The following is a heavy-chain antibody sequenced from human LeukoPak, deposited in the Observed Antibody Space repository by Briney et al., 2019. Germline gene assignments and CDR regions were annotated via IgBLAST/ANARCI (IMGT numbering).Heavy chain of an antibody. Sequence: ASVKVSCKASGYTFTGYYMHWVRQAPGQGLEWMGWINPNSGNTGYAQKFQGRVTMTRNTSISTAYMELSSLRSEDTAVYYCARSPLGYCSSTSCSYGMDVWGQGTTVTVSS. CDR1: GYTFTGYY. CDR2: INPNSGNT. CDR3: ARSPLGYCSSTSCSYGMDV. D-gene: IGHD2-2*01. V-gene: IGHV1-8*02. J-gene: IGHJ6*02.